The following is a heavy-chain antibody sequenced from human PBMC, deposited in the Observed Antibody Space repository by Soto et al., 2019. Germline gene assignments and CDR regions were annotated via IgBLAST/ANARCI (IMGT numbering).Heavy chain of an antibody. CDR1: GFTFSSYS. CDR2: ISSSSSTI. V-gene: IGHV3-48*01. D-gene: IGHD2-15*01. J-gene: IGHJ4*02. CDR3: ASPLAVGCSGGSCYSAPFDY. Sequence: PGGSLRLSCAASGFTFSSYSMNWVRQAPEKGLEWVSYISSSSSTIYYADSVKGRFTISRDNAKNSLYLQMNSLRAEDTAVYYCASPLAVGCSGGSCYSAPFDYWGQGTLVTVSS.